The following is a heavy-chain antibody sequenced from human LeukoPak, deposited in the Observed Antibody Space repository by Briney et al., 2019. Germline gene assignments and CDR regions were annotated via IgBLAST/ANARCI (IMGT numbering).Heavy chain of an antibody. CDR2: ISYDGKNT. D-gene: IGHD2-8*02. CDR3: AKDTGEYHFDH. Sequence: PGGSLRLSCAASGFTFRNYGMAWVRQAPGRGLEWGSTISYDGKNTHYADSVKGRFTISRDNSRSTLYLEMNSLGAEDTALYHCAKDTGEYHFDHWGRGTLVTVSS. CDR1: GFTFRNYG. V-gene: IGHV3-23*01. J-gene: IGHJ4*02.